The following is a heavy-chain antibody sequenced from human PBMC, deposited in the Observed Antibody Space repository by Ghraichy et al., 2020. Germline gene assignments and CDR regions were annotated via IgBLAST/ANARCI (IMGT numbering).Heavy chain of an antibody. V-gene: IGHV3-74*01. D-gene: IGHD2-15*01. Sequence: GGSLRLSCAASGFTFSTSWMHWVRQAPGRGLMWVSRINSDSSPTNFADSVKGRFTISRDNAKNTLYLQMNSLRAEDTAVYYCTRAGYYRFDYWGQGTLVTVSS. CDR2: INSDSSPT. CDR1: GFTFSTSW. CDR3: TRAGYYRFDY. J-gene: IGHJ4*02.